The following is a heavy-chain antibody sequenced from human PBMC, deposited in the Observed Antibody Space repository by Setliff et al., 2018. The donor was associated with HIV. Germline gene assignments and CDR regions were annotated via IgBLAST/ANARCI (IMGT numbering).Heavy chain of an antibody. J-gene: IGHJ4*02. Sequence: SETLSLTCTVSGGSINNYYWTWIRQPAGKGLEWIGRIYPTGVTNYNPSLMSRLTMSVDMSKNQSSLKLSSVTAADTAVYYCARDFGASGYSEYWGQGTLVTVSS. CDR3: ARDFGASGYSEY. CDR1: GGSINNYY. CDR2: IYPTGVT. V-gene: IGHV4-4*07. D-gene: IGHD3-22*01.